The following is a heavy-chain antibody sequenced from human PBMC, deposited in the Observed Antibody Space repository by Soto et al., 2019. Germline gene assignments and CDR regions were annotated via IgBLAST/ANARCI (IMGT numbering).Heavy chain of an antibody. CDR3: ARGPGYSSGWRHYYYYGMDV. CDR2: INHSGST. Sequence: SETLSLTCAVYGGSFSGYYWSWIRQPPGKGLEWIGEINHSGSTNYNPSLKSRVNISVDTSKNQFSLKLSSVTAADTAVFYCARGPGYSSGWRHYYYYGMDVWGQGTTVT. D-gene: IGHD6-19*01. J-gene: IGHJ6*02. CDR1: GGSFSGYY. V-gene: IGHV4-34*01.